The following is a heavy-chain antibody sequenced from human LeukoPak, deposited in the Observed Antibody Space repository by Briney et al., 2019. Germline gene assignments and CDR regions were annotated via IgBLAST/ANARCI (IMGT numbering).Heavy chain of an antibody. Sequence: PSETLSLTCTVSGGSISSSSYYWGWIRQPPGKGLEWIGSIYYSGSTYYNPSLKSRVTISVDTSKNQFSLKLSSVTAADTAVYYCARATALDPWGQGTLVTVSS. D-gene: IGHD5-18*01. V-gene: IGHV4-39*07. CDR1: GGSISSSSYY. CDR2: IYYSGST. CDR3: ARATALDP. J-gene: IGHJ5*02.